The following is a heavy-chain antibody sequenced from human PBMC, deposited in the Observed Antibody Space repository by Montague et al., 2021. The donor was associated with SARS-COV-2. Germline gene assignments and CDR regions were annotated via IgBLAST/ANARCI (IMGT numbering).Heavy chain of an antibody. Sequence: SETLSLTCTVSGVSISTDYWTWIRQPPGRGLQWTGYISYSGSTNYNPSLKSRVTISVDTSKNHFTLRLSSVTAADTAVYYCANFRRTQLLFGTLYYGMDVWGQGTTVTVSS. CDR3: ANFRRTQLLFGTLYYGMDV. J-gene: IGHJ6*02. CDR1: GVSISTDY. D-gene: IGHD2-2*01. V-gene: IGHV4-59*01. CDR2: ISYSGST.